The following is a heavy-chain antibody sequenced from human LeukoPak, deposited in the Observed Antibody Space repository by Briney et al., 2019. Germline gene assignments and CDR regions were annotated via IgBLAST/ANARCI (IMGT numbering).Heavy chain of an antibody. CDR3: ARDPDYYDPGY. Sequence: PSETLSLTCTVSGGSISSYYWSWIRQPPGKGLEWIGYIYYSGSTNYNPSLKSRVTISVKTSKSQFSLNLSSVTAADTAVYFCARDPDYYDPGYWGQGTLVTVSS. CDR1: GGSISSYY. D-gene: IGHD3-22*01. J-gene: IGHJ4*02. CDR2: IYYSGST. V-gene: IGHV4-59*12.